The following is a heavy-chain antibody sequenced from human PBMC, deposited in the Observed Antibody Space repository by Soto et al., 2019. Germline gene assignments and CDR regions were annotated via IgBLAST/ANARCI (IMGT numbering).Heavy chain of an antibody. Sequence: SVKVSCMASGFTFTSSAVQWVRQARGQRLEWIGWIVVGSGNTNCAQKFQERVTITRDMSTSTAYMELSSLRSEDTAVYYCAADDPYCSGGSCQNWGQGTLVTVSS. V-gene: IGHV1-58*01. CDR1: GFTFTSSA. CDR2: IVVGSGNT. D-gene: IGHD2-15*01. CDR3: AADDPYCSGGSCQN. J-gene: IGHJ4*02.